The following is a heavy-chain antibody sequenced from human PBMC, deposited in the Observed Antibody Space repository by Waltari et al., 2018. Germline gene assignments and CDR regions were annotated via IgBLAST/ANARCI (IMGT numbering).Heavy chain of an antibody. V-gene: IGHV1-69*13. D-gene: IGHD3-22*01. CDR3: ARGSSYYYDSSGYLDY. Sequence: QVQLVQSGAEVTKPGSSVKVSCKASGGTFSSYAISWVRQAPGPGLEWMGGISPIFGTANDAQKFQGRVTITADESTSTAYMERSSLRAEDTAVYYCARGSSYYYDSSGYLDYWGQGTLVTVSS. CDR1: GGTFSSYA. J-gene: IGHJ4*02. CDR2: ISPIFGTA.